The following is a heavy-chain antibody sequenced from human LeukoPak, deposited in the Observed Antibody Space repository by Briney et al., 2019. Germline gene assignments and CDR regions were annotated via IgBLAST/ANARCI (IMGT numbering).Heavy chain of an antibody. Sequence: GGSLRLSCAASGFTVSSNYMSWVRQAPGKGLEWVSVIYSGGRTYYGDSVKGRFTFSRDNSKNTLYLQMNSLRAEDTAVYYCARDPVYYYDSSGDDYWGQGTLVTVSP. CDR2: IYSGGRT. CDR1: GFTVSSNY. J-gene: IGHJ4*02. D-gene: IGHD3-22*01. V-gene: IGHV3-53*01. CDR3: ARDPVYYYDSSGDDY.